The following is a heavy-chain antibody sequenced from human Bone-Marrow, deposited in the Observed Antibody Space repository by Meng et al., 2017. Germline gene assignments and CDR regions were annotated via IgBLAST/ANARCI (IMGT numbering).Heavy chain of an antibody. J-gene: IGHJ4*02. D-gene: IGHD3-22*01. V-gene: IGHV4-34*01. CDR2: INHSGST. CDR3: AREDRYYYDSRVDY. CDR1: GGSVSGYY. Sequence: VQLQQWGAGMLKPSGSLSLSCAVYGGSVSGYYWSWIRQPPGKGLEWIGEINHSGSTNYNPSLKSRVTISVDTSKNQFSLKLSSVTAADTAVYYCAREDRYYYDSRVDYWGQGTLVTVSS.